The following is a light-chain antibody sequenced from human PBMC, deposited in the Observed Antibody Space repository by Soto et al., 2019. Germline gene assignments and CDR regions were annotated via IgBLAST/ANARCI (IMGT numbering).Light chain of an antibody. Sequence: DIQMTQSPSSLSASVGDRVTITCRASQHININLSWYQQKPDKAPKLLIYAAATLQSEVPSRFSGSGSGTDFTLTIGNLQPEDFATCYCQQTYSTAATFGQGTKVELK. CDR2: AAA. J-gene: IGKJ1*01. CDR1: QHININ. V-gene: IGKV1-39*01. CDR3: QQTYSTAAT.